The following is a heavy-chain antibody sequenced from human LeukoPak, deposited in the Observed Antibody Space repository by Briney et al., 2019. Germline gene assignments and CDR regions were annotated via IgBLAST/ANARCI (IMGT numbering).Heavy chain of an antibody. CDR2: ISWDGGST. J-gene: IGHJ4*02. D-gene: IGHD3-22*01. CDR1: GFTFDDYT. CDR3: ANDTRYDRSLNY. Sequence: PGGSLRLSCAAAGFTFDDYTMHWVRQAPGKGLEWVSLISWDGGSTYYADSVKGRFTISRDNSKNSLYLQMNSLRTEDTALYYCANDTRYDRSLNYWGQGTLVTVSS. V-gene: IGHV3-43*01.